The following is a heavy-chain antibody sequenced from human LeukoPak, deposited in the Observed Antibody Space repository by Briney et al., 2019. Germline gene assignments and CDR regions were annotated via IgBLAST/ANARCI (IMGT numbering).Heavy chain of an antibody. V-gene: IGHV3-23*01. Sequence: GGSLRLSCAASGFTFSSYAMSWVRQAPGKGLEWGSAISGSGGSTYYADSVKGRFTISRDNSKNTLYLQMNSLRAEDTAVYYCAKGRGSGSYSGGLAFDYWGQGTLVTVSS. J-gene: IGHJ4*02. CDR1: GFTFSSYA. CDR2: ISGSGGST. CDR3: AKGRGSGSYSGGLAFDY. D-gene: IGHD1-26*01.